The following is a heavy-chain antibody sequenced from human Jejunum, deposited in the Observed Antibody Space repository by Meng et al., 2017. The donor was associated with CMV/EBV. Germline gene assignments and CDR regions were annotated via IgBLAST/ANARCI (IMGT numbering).Heavy chain of an antibody. CDR3: ARGSGGWFDP. J-gene: IGHJ5*02. CDR2: IDPNSGGT. Sequence: CKASGYTCTAYYLHWVRQAPGQGLEWMGWIDPNSGGTNYAQKFQGKFTMTRDTSISTASIEVSSLRSDDTAVYYCARGSGGWFDPWGQGTLVTVSS. CDR1: GYTCTAYY. D-gene: IGHD1-26*01. V-gene: IGHV1-2*02.